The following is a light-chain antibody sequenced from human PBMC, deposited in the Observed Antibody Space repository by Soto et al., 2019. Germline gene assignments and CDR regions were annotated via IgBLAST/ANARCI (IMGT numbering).Light chain of an antibody. CDR3: LQDYTYPWT. CDR1: QGISNE. J-gene: IGKJ1*01. Sequence: IQMTQSPSSLSASVGDRVTITYRASQGISNELGWYQQRPGKAPKVLIYGASNLQSGVPSRFSGSASGTDFTLTISSLQPEDFATYYCLQDYTYPWTFGQGTKVEMK. CDR2: GAS. V-gene: IGKV1-6*01.